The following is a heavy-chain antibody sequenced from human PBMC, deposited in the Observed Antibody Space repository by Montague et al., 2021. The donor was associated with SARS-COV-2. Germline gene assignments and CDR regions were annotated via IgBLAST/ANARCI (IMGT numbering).Heavy chain of an antibody. CDR3: ARHVTFGGVVVALDY. CDR2: LFNNYSP. V-gene: IGHV4-39*01. CDR1: AATNSSSEFP. D-gene: IGHD3-16*02. J-gene: IGHJ4*02. Sequence: SETLSLTCTVYAATNSSSEFPWGSSSQCTAGGTACLGCLFNNYSPDPIPALRNRIAIRVDTSKNQFSLKVTSVTAADTSVYYCARHVTFGGVVVALDYWGQGYLASVVS.